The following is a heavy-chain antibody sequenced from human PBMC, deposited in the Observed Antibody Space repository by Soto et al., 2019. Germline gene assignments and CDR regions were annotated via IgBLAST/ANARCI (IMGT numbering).Heavy chain of an antibody. Sequence: QVQLVESGGGVVQPGRSLRLSCAASGFTFSSYGMHWVRQAPGKGLEWVAVIWYDGSNKYYADSVKGRFTISRDNSKNPPYLQMNSLRAEDTAVYYCAGWGIAAGDYWGQGTLVTVSS. CDR1: GFTFSSYG. J-gene: IGHJ4*02. V-gene: IGHV3-33*01. CDR3: AGWGIAAGDY. D-gene: IGHD6-13*01. CDR2: IWYDGSNK.